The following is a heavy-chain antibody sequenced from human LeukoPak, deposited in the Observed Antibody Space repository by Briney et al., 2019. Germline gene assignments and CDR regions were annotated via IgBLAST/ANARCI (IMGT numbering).Heavy chain of an antibody. CDR3: ARLHSARSLFDY. CDR1: GFAFSNYA. D-gene: IGHD2-15*01. CDR2: ISGSGGST. Sequence: PGGSLRLSCAATGFAFSNYAMSWVRQAPGKGLEWVSGISGSGGSTYYADSVKGRFTISRDNPKNTLYLQMNSLRAEDTAVYYCARLHSARSLFDYWGHGTLVTVSS. V-gene: IGHV3-23*01. J-gene: IGHJ4*01.